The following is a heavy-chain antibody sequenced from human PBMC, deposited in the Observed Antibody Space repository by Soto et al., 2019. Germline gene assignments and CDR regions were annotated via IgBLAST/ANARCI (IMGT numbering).Heavy chain of an antibody. CDR1: GFTFSSYA. CDR2: ISGSGGST. CDR3: ARGSEESYPGSRIFDL. D-gene: IGHD3-10*01. J-gene: IGHJ4*02. Sequence: EVQLLESGGGLVQPGGSLRLSCAASGFTFSSYAMSWVRQAPGKGLEWVSAISGSGGSTYYADSVKGRFTISRDNSKNTLYLQMSRLRAEDSALYYCARGSEESYPGSRIFDLWGRGTLVTVSS. V-gene: IGHV3-23*01.